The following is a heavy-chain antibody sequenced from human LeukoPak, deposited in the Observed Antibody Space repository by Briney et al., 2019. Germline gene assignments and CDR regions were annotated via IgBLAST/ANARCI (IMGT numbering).Heavy chain of an antibody. J-gene: IGHJ4*02. CDR1: GGSVSSGSYY. CDR2: IFYSGST. CDR3: ARGIYGYRFSFDY. D-gene: IGHD5-18*01. V-gene: IGHV4-61*01. Sequence: PSETLSLTCTVSGGSVSSGSYYWSWIRQPPGKGLEWIGYIFYSGSTNYNPSLMSRVTISVDTSKNQFSLKLTSMTAADTAVYYCARGIYGYRFSFDYWGQGTLVTVSS.